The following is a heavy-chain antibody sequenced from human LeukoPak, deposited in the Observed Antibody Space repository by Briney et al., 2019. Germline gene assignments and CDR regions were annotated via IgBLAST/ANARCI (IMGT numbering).Heavy chain of an antibody. Sequence: ASVKVSCKASGYTFTSYAMHWVRQAPGQRLEWMGWIDAGNGNTKYSQKFQGRVTITRDTSASTAYMELSSLRSEDTAVYYCARTGTMIAVIITDYYYYGMDVWGQGTTVTVSS. CDR2: IDAGNGNT. J-gene: IGHJ6*02. CDR1: GYTFTSYA. D-gene: IGHD3-22*01. V-gene: IGHV1-3*01. CDR3: ARTGTMIAVIITDYYYYGMDV.